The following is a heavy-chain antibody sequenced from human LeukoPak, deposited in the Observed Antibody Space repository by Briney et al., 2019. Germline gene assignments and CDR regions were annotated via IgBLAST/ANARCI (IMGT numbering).Heavy chain of an antibody. D-gene: IGHD6-13*01. CDR3: ASSTSIAAAGVLDY. J-gene: IGHJ4*02. CDR1: GGSFSGYY. Sequence: SETLSLTCAVYGGSFSGYYWSWPRQPPGKGLEWIGEINHSGSTNYNPSLKSRVTISVDTSKNQFSLKLSSVTAADTAVYYCASSTSIAAAGVLDYWGQGTLVTVSS. V-gene: IGHV4-34*01. CDR2: INHSGST.